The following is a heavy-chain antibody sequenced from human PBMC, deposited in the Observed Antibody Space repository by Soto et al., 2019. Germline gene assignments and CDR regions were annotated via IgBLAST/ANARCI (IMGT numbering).Heavy chain of an antibody. CDR2: TYYRCQLHS. Sequence: QTLAFTPAISSVSFSINSDTSRWIMQCPWTGLEWLGRTYYRCQLHSDYPTCVKSRITINPDTSKNHLSLQLKCVNPEDTAVYFCASYNSPSTMALFDCGRQGTLVTVSS. V-gene: IGHV6-1*01. J-gene: IGHJ4*02. CDR3: ASYNSPSTMALFDC. D-gene: IGHD2-2*01. CDR1: SVSFSINSDT.